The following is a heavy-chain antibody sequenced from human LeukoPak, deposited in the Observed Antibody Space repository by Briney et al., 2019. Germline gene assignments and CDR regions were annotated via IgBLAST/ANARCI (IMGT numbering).Heavy chain of an antibody. CDR1: GYTFTGYY. Sequence: ASVTVSCKASGYTFTGYYMHWVRQAPGQGLEWMGWINPNSGGTNYAQKFQGRVTMTRDTSISTAYMELSRLRSDDTAVYYCAREDYGSGSYYRSFNWFDPWGQGTLVTVSS. CDR2: INPNSGGT. CDR3: AREDYGSGSYYRSFNWFDP. V-gene: IGHV1-2*02. J-gene: IGHJ5*02. D-gene: IGHD3-10*01.